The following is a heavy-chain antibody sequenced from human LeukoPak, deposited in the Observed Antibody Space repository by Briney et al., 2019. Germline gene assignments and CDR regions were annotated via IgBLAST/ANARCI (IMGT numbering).Heavy chain of an antibody. CDR2: IYYSGST. CDR1: GGSISSYY. J-gene: IGHJ6*03. V-gene: IGHV4-59*01. D-gene: IGHD2-21*02. Sequence: SETLSLTCTVSGGSISSYYWSWIRQPPGKGLEWIGYIYYSGSTNYNPSLKSRVTISVDTSKNQFSLKLSSVTAADTAVYHCARLQVTNYYYYMDVWGKGTTVTVSS. CDR3: ARLQVTNYYYYMDV.